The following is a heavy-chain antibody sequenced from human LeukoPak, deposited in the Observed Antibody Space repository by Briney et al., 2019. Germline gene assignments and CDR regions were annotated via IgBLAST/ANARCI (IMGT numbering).Heavy chain of an antibody. CDR2: IYYSGST. V-gene: IGHV4-39*07. CDR1: GGSISSSSYY. Sequence: SETLSLTCTVSGGSISSSSYYWGWIRQPPGKGLEWIGSIYYSGSTYYNPSLKSRVTISVDTSKNQFSLKLSSVTAADTAVYYCARVAYYYYYMDVWGKGTTVTVSS. J-gene: IGHJ6*03. CDR3: ARVAYYYYYMDV.